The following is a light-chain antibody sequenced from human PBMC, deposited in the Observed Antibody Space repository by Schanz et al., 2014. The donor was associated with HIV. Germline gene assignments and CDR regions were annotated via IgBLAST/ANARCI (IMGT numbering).Light chain of an antibody. V-gene: IGKV1-9*01. CDR1: QGISSS. Sequence: DIQMTQSPSAMSASVGDRVTITCRARQGISSSLAWYQQKPGKAPKLLIYGASTLQSGVPSRFSGSGSGTEFTLTISSLQPEDFATYYCQQLNNFFTFGGGTRVEV. CDR3: QQLNNFFT. CDR2: GAS. J-gene: IGKJ4*01.